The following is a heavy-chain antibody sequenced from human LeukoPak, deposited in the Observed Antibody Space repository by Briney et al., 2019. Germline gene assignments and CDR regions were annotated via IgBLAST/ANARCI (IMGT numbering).Heavy chain of an antibody. V-gene: IGHV3-7*03. CDR1: GFTFSNYW. Sequence: PGGSLRLSCTASGFTFSNYWMSWVRQAPGKGLEWVANIKPDGGEKYYVDSMKGRFTISRDNAKNSLYLQMNSLRAEDTAVYYCASSMWFGMRKIDYWGLGTLVTVSS. J-gene: IGHJ4*02. D-gene: IGHD3-10*01. CDR2: IKPDGGEK. CDR3: ASSMWFGMRKIDY.